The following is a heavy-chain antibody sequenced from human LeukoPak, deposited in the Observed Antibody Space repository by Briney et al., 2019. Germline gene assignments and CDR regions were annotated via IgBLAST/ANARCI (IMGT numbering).Heavy chain of an antibody. J-gene: IGHJ4*02. CDR2: INPGNGDT. D-gene: IGHD1-14*01. CDR1: GYSFTSQD. V-gene: IGHV1-3*03. Sequence: ASVKVSCTTSGYSFTSQDMYWVRQAPGQSLEWIGCINPGNGDTKYSQEFQGRVTITRGTSATTAYMELSSLISYDMGVYYCTLYNYWGQGTLVTVSS. CDR3: TLYNY.